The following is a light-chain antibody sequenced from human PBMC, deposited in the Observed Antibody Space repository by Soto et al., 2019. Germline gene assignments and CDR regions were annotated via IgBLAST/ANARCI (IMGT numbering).Light chain of an antibody. J-gene: IGLJ1*01. Sequence: QSALTQPASVSGSPGQSITISCTGTSSDVGGYNYVSWYQQHPGKAPKLMIYDVSNRPSGVSNRFSGSKSGNTASLTISGLQAEDEDDYYCCEYTSSSLYVFGTGTKLTVL. CDR1: SSDVGGYNY. V-gene: IGLV2-14*01. CDR3: CEYTSSSLYV. CDR2: DVS.